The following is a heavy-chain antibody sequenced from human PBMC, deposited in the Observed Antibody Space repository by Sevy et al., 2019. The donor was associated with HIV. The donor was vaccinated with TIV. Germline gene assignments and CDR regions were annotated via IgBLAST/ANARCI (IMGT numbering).Heavy chain of an antibody. CDR3: ARHCSGTSCSHAFDI. Sequence: SETLSLTCAVYGGSFSGYYWSWIRQPPGKGLEWIGEINHSGSTNYNPSLKSRVTISVATSKNQFSLKLGSVTAADTAVYYCARHCSGTSCSHAFDIWGQGKMVTVSS. V-gene: IGHV4-34*01. D-gene: IGHD2-2*01. J-gene: IGHJ3*02. CDR2: INHSGST. CDR1: GGSFSGYY.